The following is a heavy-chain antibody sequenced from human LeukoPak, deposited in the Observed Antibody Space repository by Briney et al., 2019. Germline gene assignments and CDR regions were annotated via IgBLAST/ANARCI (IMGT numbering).Heavy chain of an antibody. V-gene: IGHV4-39*01. CDR1: GGSISSTYF. J-gene: IGHJ4*02. CDR3: ARMTTVVTRAYDY. D-gene: IGHD4-23*01. CDR2: THYSGTT. Sequence: SETLSLTCTVSGGSISSTYFWAWIRQPPGKGLEWIATTHYSGTTYYKPSLRSRVTISVDTSANQFSLQLNSVTPEDTAVYYCARMTTVVTRAYDYWGQGTLVTVSS.